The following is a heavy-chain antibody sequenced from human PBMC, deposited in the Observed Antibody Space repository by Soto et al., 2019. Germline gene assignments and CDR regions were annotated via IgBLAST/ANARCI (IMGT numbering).Heavy chain of an antibody. D-gene: IGHD3-3*01. CDR2: ISWNSGSI. CDR1: GFTFDDYA. CDR3: AKDSMGFWSGGWFDP. Sequence: EVQLVESGGGLVQPGRSLRLSCAASGFTFDDYAMHWVRQAPGKGLEWVSGISWNSGSIGYADSVKGRFTSSRDNAKNSLYLQMNSLRAEDTALYYCAKDSMGFWSGGWFDPWGQVTLVTVSS. J-gene: IGHJ5*02. V-gene: IGHV3-9*01.